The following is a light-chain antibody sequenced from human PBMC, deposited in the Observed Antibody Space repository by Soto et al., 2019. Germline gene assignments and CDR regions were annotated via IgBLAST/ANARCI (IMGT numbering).Light chain of an antibody. CDR1: QTFSNSF. CDR2: GAT. J-gene: IGKJ1*01. Sequence: EIVLTQSPGTLSLSPGERATLSCRASQTFSNSFLSWFQQIPGQAPRLLIYGATMRATGIPDRFSGSGSGADFTLTITRLEPEDFAVYYCQQYGGSPRTFGQGTKVDIK. CDR3: QQYGGSPRT. V-gene: IGKV3-20*01.